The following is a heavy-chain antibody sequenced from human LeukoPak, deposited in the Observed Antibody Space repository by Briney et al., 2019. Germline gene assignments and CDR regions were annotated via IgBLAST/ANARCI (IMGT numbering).Heavy chain of an antibody. Sequence: GGSLRLSCGASGFAFSAYCMHWVRQAPGEGLLWVSRSCPFRSTPVYADSVKGRFTISRDDAKNSLYLQMNSLRGEDTAVYYCVRGSAPERGLDYWGQGIRVTVSS. J-gene: IGHJ4*02. V-gene: IGHV3-74*01. CDR1: GFAFSAYC. D-gene: IGHD6-25*01. CDR2: SCPFRSTP. CDR3: VRGSAPERGLDY.